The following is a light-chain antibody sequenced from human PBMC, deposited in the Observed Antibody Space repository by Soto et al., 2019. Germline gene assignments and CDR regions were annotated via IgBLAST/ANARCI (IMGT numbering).Light chain of an antibody. CDR1: SSDVGGYNY. CDR3: CSYAGSYNPYV. CDR2: DVS. J-gene: IGLJ1*01. Sequence: QSALTQPRSVSGSPGQSVTISCTGTSSDVGGYNYVSWYQQHPGKAPKLMIYDVSKRPSGVPDRFSGSKSGNTASLTISGLQAEDEADYYCCSYAGSYNPYVFGNGTKVTVL. V-gene: IGLV2-11*01.